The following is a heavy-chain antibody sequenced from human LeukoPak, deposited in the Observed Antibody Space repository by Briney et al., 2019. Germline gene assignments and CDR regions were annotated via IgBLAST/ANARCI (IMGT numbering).Heavy chain of an antibody. CDR1: GFTFSTYA. CDR2: FSGSGGTP. D-gene: IGHD3-10*01. V-gene: IGHV3-23*01. Sequence: PGGSLRLSCAASGFTFSTYAMSWVRQAPGKGLGWVSAFSGSGGTPYYADSLKGRFTISRDNSKNTLYLQMSSQRVDDTAVYYCAKGRAGMVRGVCDYWGQGPRVTVFS. CDR3: AKGRAGMVRGVCDY. J-gene: IGHJ4*02.